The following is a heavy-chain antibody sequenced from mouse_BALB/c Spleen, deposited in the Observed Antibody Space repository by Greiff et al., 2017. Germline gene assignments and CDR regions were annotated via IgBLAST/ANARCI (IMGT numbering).Heavy chain of an antibody. CDR3: ARLRRGAYYAMDY. J-gene: IGHJ4*01. CDR2: ISYDGSN. V-gene: IGHV3-6*02. CDR1: GYSITSGYY. D-gene: IGHD2-12*01. Sequence: EVQLVESGPGLVKPSQSLSLTCSVTGYSITSGYYWNWIRQFPGNKLEWMGYISYDGSNNYNPSLKNRISITRDTSKNQFFLKLNSVTTEDTATYYCARLRRGAYYAMDYWGQGTSVTVSS.